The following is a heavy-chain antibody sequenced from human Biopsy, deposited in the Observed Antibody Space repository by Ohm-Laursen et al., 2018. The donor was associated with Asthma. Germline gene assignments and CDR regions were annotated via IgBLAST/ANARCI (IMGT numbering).Heavy chain of an antibody. CDR3: VRGSSSWHHGPFHYYYGLDV. D-gene: IGHD6-13*01. CDR2: IYYSGTT. CDR1: SGSGGYMRSGNYY. Sequence: GTLSLTCSLSSGSGGYMRSGNYYWGWIRQPPGKGLEWIGSIYYSGTTYYNPSLGSRVTVSADTSKNQFSLKLTSVTAADTAVYYCVRGSSSWHHGPFHYYYGLDVWGQGTTVTVSS. J-gene: IGHJ6*02. V-gene: IGHV4-39*01.